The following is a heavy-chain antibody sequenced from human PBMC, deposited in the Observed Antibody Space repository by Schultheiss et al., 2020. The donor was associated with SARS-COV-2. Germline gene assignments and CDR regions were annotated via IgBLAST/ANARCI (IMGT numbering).Heavy chain of an antibody. J-gene: IGHJ6*02. Sequence: GGSLRLSCAASGFTFSSYGMHWVRQAPGKGLEWVSVISGSGGSTYYADSVKGRFTISRDNSKNTLYLQMNSLRAEDTAVYYCARGDYGGNSSPYYYYGMVVWGQGTTVTVSS. V-gene: IGHV3-NL1*01. CDR1: GFTFSSYG. CDR3: ARGDYGGNSSPYYYYGMVV. CDR2: ISGSGGST. D-gene: IGHD4-23*01.